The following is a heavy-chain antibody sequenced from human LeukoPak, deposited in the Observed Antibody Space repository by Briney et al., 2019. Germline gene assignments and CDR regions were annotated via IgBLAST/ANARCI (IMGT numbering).Heavy chain of an antibody. CDR3: AKCEAKYSSGPFDY. V-gene: IGHV3-30*18. D-gene: IGHD5-18*01. Sequence: GGSLRLSCAASGFTFSYYAIHWVRQAPGKGLEWRAIISNDGSDTYYADSVKGRFTISRDDSTSTVFLQMNSLRTEDTAVYYCAKCEAKYSSGPFDYWGQGTLVTVSS. CDR1: GFTFSYYA. J-gene: IGHJ4*02. CDR2: ISNDGSDT.